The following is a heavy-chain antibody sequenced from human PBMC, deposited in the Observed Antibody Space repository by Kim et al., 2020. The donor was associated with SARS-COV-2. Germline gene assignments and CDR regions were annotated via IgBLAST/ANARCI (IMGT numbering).Heavy chain of an antibody. J-gene: IGHJ4*02. V-gene: IGHV3-21*01. Sequence: YADSVKGRFTISRDNAKNSLYLQMNSLRAEDTAVYYCARGRGSGSYHTRDWGQGTLVTVSS. CDR3: ARGRGSGSYHTRD. D-gene: IGHD3-10*01.